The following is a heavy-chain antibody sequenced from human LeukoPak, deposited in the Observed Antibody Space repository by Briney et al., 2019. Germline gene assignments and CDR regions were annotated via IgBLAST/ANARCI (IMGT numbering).Heavy chain of an antibody. Sequence: PGGSLRLSCAASGFTFSSYGMHWVRQAPGKGLEGVALISYDGSDKYFPDSVKGRFTISRDNSKNTLYLQMNSLRAEDTAVYYCARTMVRGVTGTDFDYWGQGTLVTVSS. CDR3: ARTMVRGVTGTDFDY. J-gene: IGHJ4*02. V-gene: IGHV3-30*03. CDR1: GFTFSSYG. D-gene: IGHD3-10*01. CDR2: ISYDGSDK.